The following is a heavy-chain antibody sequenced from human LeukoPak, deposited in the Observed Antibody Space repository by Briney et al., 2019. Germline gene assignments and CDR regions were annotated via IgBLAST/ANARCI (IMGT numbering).Heavy chain of an antibody. V-gene: IGHV3-74*01. CDR1: GFTFSKYW. CDR2: INTDGTVT. CDR3: ATKQWLAPPPDS. Sequence: GGSLRLSCAASGFTFSKYWMLWVRQAPGKGLESVSRINTDGTVTTYADSVKGRYTVSRDNADNTMFLQMNSVRDEDTAVYYCATKQWLAPPPDSWGQGTPVTVSS. J-gene: IGHJ4*02. D-gene: IGHD6-19*01.